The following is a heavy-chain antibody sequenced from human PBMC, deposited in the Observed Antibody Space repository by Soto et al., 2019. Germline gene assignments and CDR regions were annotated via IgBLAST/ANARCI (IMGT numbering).Heavy chain of an antibody. Sequence: SETLSLTCAVYGGSFSGYYWSWIRQPPGKGLEWIGEINHSGSTNYNPSLKSRVTISVDTSKNQFSLKLSSVTAADTAVYYCARAPNGVTANKKYRGRMDVWGQGTTVTVSS. D-gene: IGHD2-21*02. CDR1: GGSFSGYY. V-gene: IGHV4-34*01. J-gene: IGHJ6*02. CDR2: INHSGST. CDR3: ARAPNGVTANKKYRGRMDV.